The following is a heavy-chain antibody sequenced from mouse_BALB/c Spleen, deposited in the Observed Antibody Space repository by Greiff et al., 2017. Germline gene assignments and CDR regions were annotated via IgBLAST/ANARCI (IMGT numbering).Heavy chain of an antibody. D-gene: IGHD1-2*01. J-gene: IGHJ1*01. CDR1: GFSLTGYG. CDR3: ARDQYYDPWYFDV. Sequence: VHLVESGPGLVAPSQSLSITCTVSGFSLTGYGVNWVRQPPGKGLEWLGMIWGDGSTDYNSALKSRLSISKDNSKSQVFLKMNSLQTDDTARYYCARDQYYDPWYFDVWGAGTTVTVSS. V-gene: IGHV2-6-7*01. CDR2: IWGDGST.